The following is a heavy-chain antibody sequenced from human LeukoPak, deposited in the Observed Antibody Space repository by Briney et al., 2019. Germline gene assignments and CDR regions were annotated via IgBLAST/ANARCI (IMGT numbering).Heavy chain of an antibody. CDR3: ARGRRIVVVLGATRTHRDYYMDV. Sequence: SETLSLTCTVSGGSIRSYYWSWIRQSPGKGLEWIGETYHSGSTNYNSSLKSRVTISLDTSKNQFSLKLSSVTAADTAVYYCARGRRIVVVLGATRTHRDYYMDVWGKGTTVTVSS. V-gene: IGHV4-34*01. D-gene: IGHD2-15*01. CDR1: GGSIRSYY. CDR2: TYHSGST. J-gene: IGHJ6*03.